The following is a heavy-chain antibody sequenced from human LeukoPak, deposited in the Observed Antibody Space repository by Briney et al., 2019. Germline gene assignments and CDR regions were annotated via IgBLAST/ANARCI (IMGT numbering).Heavy chain of an antibody. CDR3: AKGFDWLLYYYGMDV. Sequence: AASVKVSCKASGYTFTGYYMHWVRQAPGQGLEWMGWINPNSGGTNYAQKFQGRVTMTRDTSISTAYMELSRLRSDDTAVYYCAKGFDWLLYYYGMDVRGQGTTVTVSS. CDR1: GYTFTGYY. J-gene: IGHJ6*02. D-gene: IGHD3-9*01. V-gene: IGHV1-2*02. CDR2: INPNSGGT.